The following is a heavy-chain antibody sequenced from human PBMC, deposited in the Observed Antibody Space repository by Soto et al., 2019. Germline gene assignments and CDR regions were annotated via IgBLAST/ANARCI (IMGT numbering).Heavy chain of an antibody. Sequence: SVKVSCKASGGTFSSYAISWVRQAPGQGLEWMGGIIPIFGTANYAQKFQGRVTITADKSTSTAYMELSSLRSEDTAVYYCARDVGVLRFLESLDLYYYCMDVCGQVTTVTVS. CDR1: GGTFSSYA. CDR2: IIPIFGTA. J-gene: IGHJ6*02. CDR3: ARDVGVLRFLESLDLYYYCMDV. V-gene: IGHV1-69*06. D-gene: IGHD3-3*01.